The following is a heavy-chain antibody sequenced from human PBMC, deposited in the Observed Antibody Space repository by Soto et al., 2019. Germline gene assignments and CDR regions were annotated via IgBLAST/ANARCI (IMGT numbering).Heavy chain of an antibody. V-gene: IGHV4-30-4*08. CDR2: IYHSGTT. J-gene: IGHJ5*02. CDR1: SDSIRSDQYS. D-gene: IGHD1-1*01. Sequence: SETLSLTCTVYSDSIRSDQYSWSWIRQLPVKGLEWIGYIYHSGTTYFNPSLKSRVTILVDTSKNQFSLYVNSVTPADTAVYYCARSYTTSKEANWFDPWGQGTQVTVS. CDR3: ARSYTTSKEANWFDP.